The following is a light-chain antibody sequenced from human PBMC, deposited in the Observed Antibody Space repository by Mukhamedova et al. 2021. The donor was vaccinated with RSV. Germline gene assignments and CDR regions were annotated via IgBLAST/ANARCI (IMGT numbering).Light chain of an antibody. J-gene: IGLJ2*01. V-gene: IGLV3-25*03. CDR1: SLPRKY. CDR2: KDS. CDR3: QSADTDGL. Sequence: SGDSLPRKYASWYQQKPGQAPVLVIYKDSERPSGIPERFSGSSSGTIVTLTISGVQAEDEAEYFCQSADTDGLFGGGT.